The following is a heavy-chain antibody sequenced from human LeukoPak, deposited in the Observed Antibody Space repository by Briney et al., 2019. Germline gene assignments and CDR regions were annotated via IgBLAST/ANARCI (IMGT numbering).Heavy chain of an antibody. J-gene: IGHJ6*03. V-gene: IGHV3-33*06. CDR1: GFTFSSYG. CDR2: IWYDGSDK. D-gene: IGHD1-14*01. Sequence: GGSLRLACAASGFTFSSYGMHWVRQAPGKGLEWVAVIWYDGSDKYYADSVKGRFPISRDNSKKRLYLQMNSMRADDTAVYYCAKGTGYYYYYMDVWGKGTTVTVSS. CDR3: AKGTGYYYYYMDV.